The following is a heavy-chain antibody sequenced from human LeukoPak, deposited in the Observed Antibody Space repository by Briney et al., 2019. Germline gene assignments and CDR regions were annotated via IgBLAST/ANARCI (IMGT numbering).Heavy chain of an antibody. J-gene: IGHJ4*02. CDR3: AKDYGNYRGFDY. D-gene: IGHD3-22*01. CDR2: ITWNGATT. V-gene: IGHV3-43*01. CDR1: GFTFAQYM. Sequence: GGSLRLSCAASGFTFAQYMMHWVRQVPGKGLEGVSHITWNGATTYYADSVKGRFTISRDNSKNSLYLQMNSLRSEDTALYYCAKDYGNYRGFDYWGQGTLVTVTS.